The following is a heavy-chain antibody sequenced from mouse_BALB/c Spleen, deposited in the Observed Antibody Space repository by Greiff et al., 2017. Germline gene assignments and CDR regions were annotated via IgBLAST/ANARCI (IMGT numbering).Heavy chain of an antibody. V-gene: IGHV1-5*01. CDR2: IYPGNSDT. Sequence: VQLKESGTVLARPGASVKMSCKASGYSFTSYWMHWVKQRPGQGLEWIGAIYPGNSDTSYNQTFKGKAKLTAVTSASTAYMELSSLTNEDSAVYYCTRIGTYCGYDEGYYFDYWGQGTTLTVSS. CDR3: TRIGTYCGYDEGYYFDY. CDR1: GYSFTSYW. D-gene: IGHD2-14*01. J-gene: IGHJ2*01.